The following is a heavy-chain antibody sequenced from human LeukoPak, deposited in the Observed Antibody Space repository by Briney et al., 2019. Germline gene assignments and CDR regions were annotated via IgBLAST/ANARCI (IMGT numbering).Heavy chain of an antibody. V-gene: IGHV3-43*01. Sequence: GGSLRPSCAASGFTFSSYAMSWVRQAPGKGLEWVSLAGWAGGTTFYSDSVRGRFTISRDSGRKSVYLQMNSLTTDDTAFYFCAKELDTMFFDYWGQGALVTVSS. D-gene: IGHD3-10*02. CDR2: AGWAGGTT. CDR1: GFTFSSYA. CDR3: AKELDTMFFDY. J-gene: IGHJ4*02.